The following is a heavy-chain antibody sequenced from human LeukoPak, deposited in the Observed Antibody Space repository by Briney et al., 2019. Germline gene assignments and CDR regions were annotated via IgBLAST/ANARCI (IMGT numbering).Heavy chain of an antibody. J-gene: IGHJ4*02. D-gene: IGHD1-1*01. CDR2: INRHGNEV. CDR3: ARVGTWELQRVFDY. V-gene: IGHV3-7*01. Sequence: GGSLRLSCAASGFMFSDYLMTWVRQGPGTGLEWVANINRHGNEVHYVDSVKGRFTISRDNAKNSLYLQLDSLRAEDTAVYYCARVGTWELQRVFDYWGQGTLVTVSS. CDR1: GFMFSDYL.